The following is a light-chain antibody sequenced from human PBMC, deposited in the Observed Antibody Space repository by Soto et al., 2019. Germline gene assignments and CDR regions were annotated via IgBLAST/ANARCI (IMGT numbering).Light chain of an antibody. J-gene: IGKJ1*01. Sequence: EIVMTQSPSTLYVSPGETATLSCRASLSGSSNLACYQQKPGQAPRLLIYGASTRATAIPARFSGSGSGTEFTLTISSLLSEDFAVYYCQQYNSWPLTFGQGTKVEIE. CDR3: QQYNSWPLT. CDR1: LSGSSN. V-gene: IGKV3-15*01. CDR2: GAS.